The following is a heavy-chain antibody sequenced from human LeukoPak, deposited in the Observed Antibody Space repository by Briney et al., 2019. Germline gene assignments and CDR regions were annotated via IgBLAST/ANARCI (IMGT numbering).Heavy chain of an antibody. CDR2: IYTGGST. CDR1: GGSISSYY. CDR3: ALSSSSDWYYFNY. D-gene: IGHD6-19*01. V-gene: IGHV4-4*07. J-gene: IGHJ4*02. Sequence: KPSETLSLTWTVSGGSISSYYWSWMRQPAGKGLEWIGRIYTGGSTNYNPSLKSRVTMSVDTSKNQLSLKLSSVTAADTAVYYCALSSSSDWYYFNYWGQGALVTVSS.